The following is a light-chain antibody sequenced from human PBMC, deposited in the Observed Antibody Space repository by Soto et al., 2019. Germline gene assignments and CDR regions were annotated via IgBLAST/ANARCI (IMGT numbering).Light chain of an antibody. Sequence: EIVLTQSPDTLSLSPGEGATLSCRASQSIRSERLAWYQQKPGQAPRLVIFDAFNRASGMPERFSGSGSGTDSTLTITRLEPEDFAVYYCQEYDASPITFGLGTRLEI. V-gene: IGKV3-20*01. J-gene: IGKJ5*01. CDR2: DAF. CDR1: QSIRSER. CDR3: QEYDASPIT.